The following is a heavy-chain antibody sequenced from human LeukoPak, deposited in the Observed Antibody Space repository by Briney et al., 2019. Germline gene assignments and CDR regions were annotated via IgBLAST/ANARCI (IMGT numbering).Heavy chain of an antibody. Sequence: GGSLRLLCAASGLTFNSYNMNWARRAPGRGREGVSYMSWTSSPISYADSVKGRFTISRDNAKNSLYLQMNSLRDEDTAVYYCATDRGNWMHGIQHWGEGTLLTVSS. CDR3: ATDRGNWMHGIQH. V-gene: IGHV3-48*02. D-gene: IGHD1-20*01. CDR2: MSWTSSPI. J-gene: IGHJ1*01. CDR1: GLTFNSYN.